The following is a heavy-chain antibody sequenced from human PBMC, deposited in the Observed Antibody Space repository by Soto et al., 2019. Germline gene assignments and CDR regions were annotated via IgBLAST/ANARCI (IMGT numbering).Heavy chain of an antibody. CDR1: GCTLSSYH. V-gene: IGHV3-48*03. CDR3: ASDGTTGTTNYHYAMDV. D-gene: IGHD4-17*01. J-gene: IGHJ6*02. Sequence: GGSLRLSCAASGCTLSSYHRDWVRQSPGKGLEWVSYININSGTIHYADSVKCRFTISRDNAKNSLYLQMDSLRAEDTAVYFCASDGTTGTTNYHYAMDVWGQGTTVTVSS. CDR2: ININSGTI.